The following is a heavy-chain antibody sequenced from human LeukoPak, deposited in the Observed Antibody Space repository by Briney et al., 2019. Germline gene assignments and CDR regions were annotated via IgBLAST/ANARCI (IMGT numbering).Heavy chain of an antibody. Sequence: SETLSLTCTVSGGSISSYYWSWIRQPPGKGLEWIGYIYYSGSTNYNPSLKSRVTISVDTSKNQFSLKLSPVTAADTAVYYCARGTEYYDFWSGYFNYYYYYMDVWGKGTTVTVSS. V-gene: IGHV4-59*01. CDR1: GGSISSYY. CDR2: IYYSGST. D-gene: IGHD3-3*01. J-gene: IGHJ6*03. CDR3: ARGTEYYDFWSGYFNYYYYYMDV.